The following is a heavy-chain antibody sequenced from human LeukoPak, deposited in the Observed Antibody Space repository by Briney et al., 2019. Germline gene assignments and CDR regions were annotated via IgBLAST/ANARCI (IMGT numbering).Heavy chain of an antibody. Sequence: GGSLRLTCAASAFTFISYGMSWVRQAPEKGLEWVSSIRGTGDTTYYADSVKGRFTISRDNSKNTLYLQMNSVRVEDTAVYYCAKGTYGSGTYGAHDYWGQGTLVTVSS. CDR3: AKGTYGSGTYGAHDY. D-gene: IGHD3-10*01. CDR1: AFTFISYG. J-gene: IGHJ4*02. CDR2: IRGTGDTT. V-gene: IGHV3-23*01.